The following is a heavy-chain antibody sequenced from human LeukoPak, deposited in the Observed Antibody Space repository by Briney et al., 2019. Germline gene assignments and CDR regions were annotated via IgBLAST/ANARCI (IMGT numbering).Heavy chain of an antibody. CDR2: ISWNSGSI. Sequence: GGSLRLSCAASGFTFDDYAMHWVRQAPGKGLEWVSGISWNSGSIGYADSVKGRFTISRDNAKNSLYLQMNSLRAEDTALYYCAKVVGIAAAVDAFDIWGQGTMVTVSS. V-gene: IGHV3-9*01. CDR1: GFTFDDYA. CDR3: AKVVGIAAAVDAFDI. D-gene: IGHD6-13*01. J-gene: IGHJ3*02.